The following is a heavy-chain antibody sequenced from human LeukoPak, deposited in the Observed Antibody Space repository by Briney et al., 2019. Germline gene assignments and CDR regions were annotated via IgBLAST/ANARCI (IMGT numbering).Heavy chain of an antibody. Sequence: PSETLSLTCAVSGGPFSGYFWSWIRQSSGKGLEWIGEIHNSGTTNYDPSLNSRVTISEDTSKNQFYLNLSSVTAADTAVYYCARRYYYNLGSFPFDFWGQGTLVTVSS. CDR1: GGPFSGYF. V-gene: IGHV4-34*01. CDR3: ARRYYYNLGSFPFDF. J-gene: IGHJ4*02. D-gene: IGHD3-10*01. CDR2: IHNSGTT.